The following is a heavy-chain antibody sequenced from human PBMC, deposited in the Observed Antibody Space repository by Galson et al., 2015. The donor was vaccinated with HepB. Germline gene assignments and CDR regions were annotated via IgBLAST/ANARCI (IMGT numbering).Heavy chain of an antibody. D-gene: IGHD3-10*02. V-gene: IGHV1-2*06. CDR1: GYTFTGYY. Sequence: SVKVSCKASGYTFTGYYMHWVRQAPGQGLEWMGRINPNSGGTNYAQKFQGRVTMTRDTSISTAYMELSRLRSDDTAVYYCATHTCSDPARCSRIDNNAFDIWGQGTMVTVSS. CDR3: ATHTCSDPARCSRIDNNAFDI. CDR2: INPNSGGT. J-gene: IGHJ3*02.